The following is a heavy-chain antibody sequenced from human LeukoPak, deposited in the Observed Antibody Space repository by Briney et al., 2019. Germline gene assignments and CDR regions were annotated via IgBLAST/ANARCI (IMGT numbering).Heavy chain of an antibody. J-gene: IGHJ4*02. V-gene: IGHV4-59*01. CDR2: IYYSGST. D-gene: IGHD5-18*01. CDR3: ARDGYSYGLDY. Sequence: SETLSLTCTVSGDSISSYYWSWIRQPPGKGLEWIGYIYYSGSTNYNPSLKSRVTISVDTSKNQFSLKLSSVTAADTAVYYCARDGYSYGLDYWGQGTLVTVSS. CDR1: GDSISSYY.